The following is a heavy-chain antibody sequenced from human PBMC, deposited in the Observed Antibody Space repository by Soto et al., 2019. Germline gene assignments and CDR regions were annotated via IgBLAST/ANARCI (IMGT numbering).Heavy chain of an antibody. CDR3: AKGDTTAVGTVDY. CDR1: GFTFSTYA. CDR2: ISGGGDNR. V-gene: IGHV3-23*01. J-gene: IGHJ4*02. Sequence: EVQLLESGGGLVQPGGSLRLSCAASGFTFSTYAMTWVRQAPGKGLEWVSAISGGGDNRYYEDSVKGRFSISRDNSKNTLYLQMNSLRVEDTALYYCAKGDTTAVGTVDYWGQGTLVTVSS. D-gene: IGHD6-13*01.